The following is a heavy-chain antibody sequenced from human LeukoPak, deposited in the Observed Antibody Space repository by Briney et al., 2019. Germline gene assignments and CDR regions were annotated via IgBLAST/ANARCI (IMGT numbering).Heavy chain of an antibody. CDR2: ISSSSSYI. CDR1: GFTFSSYS. D-gene: IGHD3-22*01. Sequence: PGGSLRLSCAASGFTFSSYSMNWVRQAPGKGLEWVSSISSSSSYIYYADSVKGRFTISRDNAKNSLYLQMNSLRAEDTAVYYCARGGYYDSSGYYYDYWGQGTLVTVSS. V-gene: IGHV3-21*01. CDR3: ARGGYYDSSGYYYDY. J-gene: IGHJ4*02.